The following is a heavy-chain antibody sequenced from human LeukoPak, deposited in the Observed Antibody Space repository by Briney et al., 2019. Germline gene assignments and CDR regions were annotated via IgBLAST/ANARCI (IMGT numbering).Heavy chain of an antibody. V-gene: IGHV3-21*01. J-gene: IGHJ3*02. Sequence: PGGSLRLSCAASGFTFSGYSMNWVRQAPGKGLEWVSSISSSSSYIYYADSVKGRFTISRDNAKNSLYLQMNSLRAEDTAVYYCARVRVAAATFDAFDIWGQGTMVTVSS. CDR2: ISSSSSYI. CDR1: GFTFSGYS. D-gene: IGHD2-15*01. CDR3: ARVRVAAATFDAFDI.